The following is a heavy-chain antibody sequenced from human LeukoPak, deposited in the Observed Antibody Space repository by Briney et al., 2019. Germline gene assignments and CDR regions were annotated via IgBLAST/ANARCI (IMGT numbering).Heavy chain of an antibody. CDR3: ARGAVFSDAFDI. CDR1: GFTFDDYG. CDR2: INWNGGST. V-gene: IGHV3-20*01. D-gene: IGHD3-9*01. J-gene: IGHJ3*02. Sequence: PGGSLRLSCAASGFTFDDYGMSCVRQAPGKGLEWVSGINWNGGSTGCAYSVKGRFTISGDNAENSLYLQMNSLRAEDTALSNCARGAVFSDAFDIWGQGTMVTVSS.